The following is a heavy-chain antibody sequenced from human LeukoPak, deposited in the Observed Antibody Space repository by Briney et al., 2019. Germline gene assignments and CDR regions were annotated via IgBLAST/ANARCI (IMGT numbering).Heavy chain of an antibody. Sequence: PGGSLRLSCAASGFTVSTNYMSWVRQAPGKGLEWVSVIYSGGSTYYADSVKGRFIISRDISKNMVYLQMNSLRGEDTAVYYCARGGEGDYGNFQHWGQGTLVTVSS. CDR2: IYSGGST. CDR3: ARGGEGDYGNFQH. D-gene: IGHD4-17*01. CDR1: GFTVSTNY. J-gene: IGHJ1*01. V-gene: IGHV3-66*01.